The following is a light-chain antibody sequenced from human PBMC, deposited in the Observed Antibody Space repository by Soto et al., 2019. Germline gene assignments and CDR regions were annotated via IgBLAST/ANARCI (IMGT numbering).Light chain of an antibody. CDR1: QSVLYSTTNRNS. CDR3: QQDYRAPFT. Sequence: DNVLTQSPDSLAVPLGGRASFNCTTSQSVLYSTTNRNSLAWYQQKPGQSPKLLIQWADTRQDGVPERFSGSGSRTEFTLTITSLQAEDVAVYYWQQDYRAPFTFGPGTRVEIK. V-gene: IGKV4-1*01. J-gene: IGKJ3*01. CDR2: WAD.